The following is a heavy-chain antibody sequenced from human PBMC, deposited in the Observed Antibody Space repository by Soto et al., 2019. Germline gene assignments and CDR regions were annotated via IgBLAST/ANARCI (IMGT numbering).Heavy chain of an antibody. Sequence: SETLSLTCAVYGGSFSGYYWNWIRQPPGKGLEWIGEINHSGSTNYNPSLKSRVIISVDTSKNQFSPKLSSVTAADTAVYYCARGGNYFDYWGQGTLVTVSS. J-gene: IGHJ4*02. CDR1: GGSFSGYY. CDR2: INHSGST. V-gene: IGHV4-34*01. CDR3: ARGGNYFDY. D-gene: IGHD2-15*01.